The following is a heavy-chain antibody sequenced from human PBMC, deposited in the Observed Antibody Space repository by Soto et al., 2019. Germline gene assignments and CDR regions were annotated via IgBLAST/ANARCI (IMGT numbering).Heavy chain of an antibody. CDR3: ARYSGYEGLRFDP. CDR1: DGSISSGDYY. CDR2: IYYSGST. D-gene: IGHD5-12*01. J-gene: IGHJ5*02. V-gene: IGHV4-30-4*01. Sequence: SEPLSLTCTVSDGSISSGDYYWSWIRQPPGKGLEWIGYIYYSGSTYYNPSLKSRVTISVDTSKNQFSLKLSSVTAADTAVYYCARYSGYEGLRFDPWGQATLVTVSS.